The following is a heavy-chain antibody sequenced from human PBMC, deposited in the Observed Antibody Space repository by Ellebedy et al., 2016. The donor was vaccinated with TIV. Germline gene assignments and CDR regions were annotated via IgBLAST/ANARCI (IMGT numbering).Heavy chain of an antibody. CDR2: IYYSGST. V-gene: IGHV4-59*01. CDR1: GGSISSYY. D-gene: IGHD3-9*01. J-gene: IGHJ4*02. Sequence: SETLSLTXTVSGGSISSYYWSWIRQPPGKGLEWIGYIYYSGSTNYNPSLKSRVTISVDTSKNQFSLKLSSVTAADTAVYYCARTPKPYYDILTGYSHADYYFDYWGQGTLVTVSS. CDR3: ARTPKPYYDILTGYSHADYYFDY.